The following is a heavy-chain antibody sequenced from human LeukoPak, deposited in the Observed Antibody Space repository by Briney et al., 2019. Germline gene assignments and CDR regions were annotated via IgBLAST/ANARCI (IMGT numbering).Heavy chain of an antibody. Sequence: GGSLRLSCAASGFTFSNFWMHWVRQAPGKGLVWVALIYGDGSFTRYADSVKGRFTISRDNAKNTVYLQMNSLRAEDTAVYYCARDFDYWGQGTLVTVSS. CDR2: IYGDGSFT. CDR1: GFTFSNFW. CDR3: ARDFDY. V-gene: IGHV3-74*01. J-gene: IGHJ4*02.